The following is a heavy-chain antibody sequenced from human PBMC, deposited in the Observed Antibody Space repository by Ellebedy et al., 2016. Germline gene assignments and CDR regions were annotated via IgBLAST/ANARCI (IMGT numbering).Heavy chain of an antibody. CDR3: TTGYSDTYTPSY. Sequence: GESLKISCAASGFSFSSYNMNWVRQAPGKGLECVSYITSTSSRIYYADSVKGRFTISRDNVKNSLYLQMNDLRDEDTAVYYCTTGYSDTYTPSYWGQGTRVTVSS. CDR2: ITSTSSRI. D-gene: IGHD4-17*01. J-gene: IGHJ4*02. CDR1: GFSFSSYN. V-gene: IGHV3-48*02.